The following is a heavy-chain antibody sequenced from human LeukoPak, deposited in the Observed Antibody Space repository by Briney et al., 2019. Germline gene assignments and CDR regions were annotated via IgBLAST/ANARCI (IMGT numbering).Heavy chain of an antibody. CDR3: ARESNRRLHYYGIDV. CDR1: GFTFSSYS. CDR2: ISSSSSTI. V-gene: IGHV3-48*04. D-gene: IGHD2-15*01. Sequence: GGSLRLSCAASGFTFSSYSMNWVRQAPGKGLEWVSYISSSSSTIYYADSVKGRFTISRDNAKNSLYLQMNSLRAEDTAVYYCARESNRRLHYYGIDVWGLGTTVTVSS. J-gene: IGHJ6*02.